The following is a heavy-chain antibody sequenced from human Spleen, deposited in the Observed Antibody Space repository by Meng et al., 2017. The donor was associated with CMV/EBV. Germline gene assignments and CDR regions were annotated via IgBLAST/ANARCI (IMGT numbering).Heavy chain of an antibody. Sequence: SETLSLTCTVSGGSISGSSYYWGWIRQSPGKGLEWIGNIYYGGSTYYNPTLQSRVTISVDTSKNQFSLKLTSVTAADTAMYYCARDVSGRWSVTLDYWGQGALVTVSS. CDR1: GGSISGSSYY. CDR3: ARDVSGRWSVTLDY. J-gene: IGHJ4*02. CDR2: IYYGGST. V-gene: IGHV4-39*07. D-gene: IGHD3-10*01.